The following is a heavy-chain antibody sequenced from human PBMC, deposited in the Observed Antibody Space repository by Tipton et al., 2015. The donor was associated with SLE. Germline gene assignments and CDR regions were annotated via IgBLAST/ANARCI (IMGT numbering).Heavy chain of an antibody. CDR2: INHSRST. J-gene: IGHJ3*02. Sequence: TLSLTCTVYGGSFSGYYWPWIRQPPGKGLEWIGEINHSRSTNYNPSLKSRVTISVDTSKNQFSLKLSSVTAADTAVYYCARLRGLLFAFDIWGQGTMVTVSS. D-gene: IGHD3-10*01. CDR1: GGSFSGYY. V-gene: IGHV4-34*01. CDR3: ARLRGLLFAFDI.